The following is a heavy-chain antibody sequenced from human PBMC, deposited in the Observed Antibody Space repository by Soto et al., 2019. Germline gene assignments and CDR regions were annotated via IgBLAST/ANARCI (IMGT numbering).Heavy chain of an antibody. Sequence: QVQLVQSGAEVKKPGASVKVSCKASGYTFTGYYMHWVRQAPGQGLEWMGWINPNSGGTNYAQKFQGRVTMTRGTSFSYAHMALSRLRSDDTAWDYCAREPFGSLRYSYGMDVWCQWTTVTVS. J-gene: IGHJ6*02. CDR2: INPNSGGT. CDR3: AREPFGSLRYSYGMDV. CDR1: GYTFTGYY. D-gene: IGHD3-10*01. V-gene: IGHV1-2*02.